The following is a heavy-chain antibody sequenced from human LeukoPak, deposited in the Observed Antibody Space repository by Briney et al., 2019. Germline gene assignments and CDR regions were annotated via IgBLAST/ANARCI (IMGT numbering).Heavy chain of an antibody. D-gene: IGHD6-19*01. CDR1: GDSISSGGHY. Sequence: SETLSLTCTVSGDSISSGGHYWSWIRQHPGKGLEWIGYIYYSGSTDYNPSLKSRLIISVDTSMQHFSLNLTSVTAADTAVYYCARSGPHGGWYYFDYWGLGTLVTVSS. V-gene: IGHV4-31*03. CDR2: IYYSGST. J-gene: IGHJ4*02. CDR3: ARSGPHGGWYYFDY.